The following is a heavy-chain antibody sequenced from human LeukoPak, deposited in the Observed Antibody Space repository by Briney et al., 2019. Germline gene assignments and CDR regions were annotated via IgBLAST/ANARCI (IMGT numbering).Heavy chain of an antibody. CDR2: MNPNNGNA. Sequence: ASVKVSCKASGYTFTNYDINWIRQATGQGPEWMGWMNPNNGNAGYAQKFQGRVTTTRDTSINTAYMELSSLTSDDTAVYYCARALSGCILCFDYWGQGTLVTVSS. CDR3: ARALSGCILCFDY. CDR1: GYTFTNYD. V-gene: IGHV1-8*01. D-gene: IGHD6-19*01. J-gene: IGHJ4*02.